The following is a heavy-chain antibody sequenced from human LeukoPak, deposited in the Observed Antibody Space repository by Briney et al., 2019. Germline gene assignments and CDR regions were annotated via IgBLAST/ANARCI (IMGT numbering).Heavy chain of an antibody. CDR3: ATETIGRHYDY. CDR1: GFTFSSCG. D-gene: IGHD1-14*01. J-gene: IGHJ4*02. CDR2: IGPTGTDR. V-gene: IGHV3-21*01. Sequence: GGSLRLSCAASGFTFSSCGFNWVRQAPGKGLEWVSSIGPTGTDRYYADSVRGRFAISRDNAKNSMYLQMDSLRDEDTAVYYCATETIGRHYDYWGQGTLLTVSS.